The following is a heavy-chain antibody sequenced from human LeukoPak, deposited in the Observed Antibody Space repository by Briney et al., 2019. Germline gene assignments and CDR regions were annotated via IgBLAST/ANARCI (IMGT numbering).Heavy chain of an antibody. V-gene: IGHV3-15*01. CDR1: GFTFSNAW. CDR3: ATIEDGLTGKKIGY. D-gene: IGHD3-9*01. J-gene: IGHJ4*02. CDR2: IKSKTDGGTT. Sequence: GGSLRLSCAASGFTFSNAWMSWVRQAPGKGLEWVGRIKSKTDGGTTDYAAPVKGRFTISRDDSKNTLYLQMNSLKAEDTAVYYCATIEDGLTGKKIGYWGQGTLVTVSS.